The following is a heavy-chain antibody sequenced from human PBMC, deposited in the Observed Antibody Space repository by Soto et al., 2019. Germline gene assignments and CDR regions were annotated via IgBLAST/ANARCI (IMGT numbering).Heavy chain of an antibody. D-gene: IGHD3-22*01. Sequence: QVQLVESGGGVVQPGRSLRLSCAACGYSLRNDGMHWVRQAPGKGLEWVAVISYDGNNKYYADSVKGRFTISRDNSKNTVYLEMNNLRAEDTAMYYCAKGGSGNYLTYYYYYGMDVWGQGTTVTVSS. CDR1: GYSLRNDG. CDR3: AKGGSGNYLTYYYYYGMDV. J-gene: IGHJ6*02. CDR2: ISYDGNNK. V-gene: IGHV3-30*18.